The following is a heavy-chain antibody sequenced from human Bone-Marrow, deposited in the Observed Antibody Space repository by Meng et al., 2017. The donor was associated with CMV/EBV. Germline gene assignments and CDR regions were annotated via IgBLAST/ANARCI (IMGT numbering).Heavy chain of an antibody. CDR2: IWYDGSNK. V-gene: IGHV3-33*06. D-gene: IGHD3-10*01. CDR3: AKGGYGSDKGLDY. CDR1: GFTFSSYG. Sequence: GESLKISCAASGFTFSSYGMHWVRQAPGKGLEGVAVIWYDGSNKYYVDSVKGRFTISRDNSKNTLYLEMNILRAEDTAVYYCAKGGYGSDKGLDYWGQGTMVTVSS. J-gene: IGHJ4*02.